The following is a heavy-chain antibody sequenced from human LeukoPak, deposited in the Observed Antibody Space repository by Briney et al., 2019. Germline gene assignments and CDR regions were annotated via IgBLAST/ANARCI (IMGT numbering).Heavy chain of an antibody. D-gene: IGHD5-24*01. CDR2: LNPSSGST. CDR1: GYTFTNYY. V-gene: IGHV1-46*01. Sequence: ASVNVSCKASGYTFTNYYMHWVRQAPRQGLEWMGILNPSSGSTAYAQKFQGRVTMTRDTSTSTVYMELSSLRSEDTAVYDCARDEATGWFDPWGQGTLVTVSS. J-gene: IGHJ5*02. CDR3: ARDEATGWFDP.